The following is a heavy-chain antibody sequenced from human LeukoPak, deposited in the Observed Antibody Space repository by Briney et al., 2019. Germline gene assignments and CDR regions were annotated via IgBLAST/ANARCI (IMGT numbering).Heavy chain of an antibody. CDR1: GFTFSSYA. CDR2: ISGSGGST. D-gene: IGHD2-15*01. V-gene: IGHV3-23*01. Sequence: GGSLRLSCAASGFTFSSYAMSWVRQAPGKGLEWVSAISGSGGSTYYPDSVKGRFTISRDNSKNTLYLQMNSLRAEDTAVYYCAKALPVVAAKGNAFDIWGQGTMVTVSS. J-gene: IGHJ3*02. CDR3: AKALPVVAAKGNAFDI.